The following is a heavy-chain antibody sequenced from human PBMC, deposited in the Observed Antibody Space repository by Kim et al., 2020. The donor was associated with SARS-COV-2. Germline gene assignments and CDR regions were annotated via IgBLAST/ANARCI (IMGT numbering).Heavy chain of an antibody. Sequence: GGSLRLSCAASGFTFSTYGMHWVRQAPGKGLEWVAVIWYDGSNKYYADSVKGRFTISRDNSKNTLYLQMNSLRAEDTAVYYCVKALKLQDFEWEWDGIDVWGQGTTVTVSS. CDR3: VKALKLQDFEWEWDGIDV. D-gene: IGHD3-9*01. J-gene: IGHJ6*02. V-gene: IGHV3-33*06. CDR2: IWYDGSNK. CDR1: GFTFSTYG.